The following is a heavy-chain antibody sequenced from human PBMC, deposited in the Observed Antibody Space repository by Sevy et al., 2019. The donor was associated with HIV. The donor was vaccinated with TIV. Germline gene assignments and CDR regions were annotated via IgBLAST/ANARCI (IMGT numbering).Heavy chain of an antibody. Sequence: GGSLRLSCVTSGFTFSSYAMSWVRQTPGKGLEWVSAIGGSGDYTYYADSVKGRFTISRDNSKNSLYLQMNGLRAQDTSVYYCTKEVSENGYSDYWGQGTLVTVSS. CDR1: GFTFSSYA. D-gene: IGHD3-22*01. V-gene: IGHV3-23*01. CDR2: IGGSGDYT. J-gene: IGHJ4*02. CDR3: TKEVSENGYSDY.